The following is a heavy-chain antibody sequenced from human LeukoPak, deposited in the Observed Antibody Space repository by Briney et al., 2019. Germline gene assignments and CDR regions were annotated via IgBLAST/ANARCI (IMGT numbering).Heavy chain of an antibody. CDR1: GGSFSGYY. V-gene: IGHV4-34*01. D-gene: IGHD3-22*01. J-gene: IGHJ6*03. Sequence: PSETLSLTCAVYGGSFSGYYWSWIRQPPGKGLEWIGEINHSGSTNYNPSLKSRVTISVDTSKNQFSLKLSSVTAADTAVYYCARDQKNINYDSSGYPTPQLRGYYYYYMDVWGKGTTVTVSS. CDR3: ARDQKNINYDSSGYPTPQLRGYYYYYMDV. CDR2: INHSGST.